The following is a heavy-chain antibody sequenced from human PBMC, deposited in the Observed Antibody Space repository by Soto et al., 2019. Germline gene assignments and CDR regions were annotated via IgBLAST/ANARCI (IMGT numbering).Heavy chain of an antibody. CDR3: AKDRLAGGFDY. D-gene: IGHD3-16*01. V-gene: IGHV3-23*01. J-gene: IGHJ4*02. CDR2: VSATAGTT. CDR1: GFTFNNHA. Sequence: GGSLRIPCSACGFTFNNHAMSLVRQAPGKGLEWVSLVSATAGTTYYTDSVKGRFTISRDNSRNTVYLQMNSLRADDTAVYYCAKDRLAGGFDYWGQGTLVTVS.